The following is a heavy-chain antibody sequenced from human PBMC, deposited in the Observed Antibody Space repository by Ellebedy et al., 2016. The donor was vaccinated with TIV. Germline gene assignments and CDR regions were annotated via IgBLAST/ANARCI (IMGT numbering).Heavy chain of an antibody. CDR3: ARARGDGSGEVDI. Sequence: SETLSLXXTVSGGSISSSSYYWGWIRQPPGKGLEWIGEINHSGSTNYNPSLKSRVTISVDTSKNQFSLKLSSVTAADTAVYYCARARGDGSGEVDIWGQGTMVTVSS. J-gene: IGHJ3*02. CDR1: GGSISSSSYY. CDR2: INHSGST. D-gene: IGHD3-10*01. V-gene: IGHV4-39*07.